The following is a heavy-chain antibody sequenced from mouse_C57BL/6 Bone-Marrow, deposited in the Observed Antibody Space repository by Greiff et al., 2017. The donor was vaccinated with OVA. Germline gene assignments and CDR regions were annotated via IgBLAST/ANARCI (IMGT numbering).Heavy chain of an antibody. V-gene: IGHV1-26*01. J-gene: IGHJ4*01. Sequence: EVQLQQSGPELVKPGASVKISCKASGYTFTDYYMNWVKQSHGKSLEWIGDINPNNGGTSYNQKFKGKATLTVDKSSSTAYMELRSLTSEYAAVYYCARGAFITTVEHAMDYWGQGTSVTVSS. CDR2: INPNNGGT. D-gene: IGHD1-1*01. CDR3: ARGAFITTVEHAMDY. CDR1: GYTFTDYY.